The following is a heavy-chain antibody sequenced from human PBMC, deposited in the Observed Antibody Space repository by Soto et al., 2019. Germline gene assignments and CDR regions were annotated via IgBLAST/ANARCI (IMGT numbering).Heavy chain of an antibody. Sequence: LRLSCAASGFTFSNYAMSWVRQAPGKGLEWVSAISDNGLSTYYADSVKGRVTISRDNSKNTLYLQLRSLGAEDTAIYYCAEGFGDLSGYYYGMDVWGQGTTVTVSS. CDR3: AEGFGDLSGYYYGMDV. D-gene: IGHD3-10*01. CDR1: GFTFSNYA. CDR2: ISDNGLST. J-gene: IGHJ6*02. V-gene: IGHV3-23*01.